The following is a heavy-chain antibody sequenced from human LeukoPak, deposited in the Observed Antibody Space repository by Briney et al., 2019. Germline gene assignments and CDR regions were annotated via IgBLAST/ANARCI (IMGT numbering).Heavy chain of an antibody. CDR2: TSGRTGGT. V-gene: IGHV3-23*01. Sequence: GGSLRLSCAASGFTFNTNAMSWVRQGPGKGLEWVSDTSGRTGGTYYADSVKGRFTISRDNSKSTLYLQMDSLRAEDTAVYYCAKCGNSGCHLIDYWGQGTLVTVSS. D-gene: IGHD5-12*01. J-gene: IGHJ4*02. CDR1: GFTFNTNA. CDR3: AKCGNSGCHLIDY.